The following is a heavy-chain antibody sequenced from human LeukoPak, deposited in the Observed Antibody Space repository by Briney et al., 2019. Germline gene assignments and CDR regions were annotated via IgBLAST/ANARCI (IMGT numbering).Heavy chain of an antibody. CDR3: AKDTFPLPVGATNFDY. D-gene: IGHD1-26*01. Sequence: GGSLRLSCAASGLTFSSYAMSWVRQAPGKGLEWVSAISGSGGSTYYADSVKGRFTISRDNSKNTLYLQMNSLRAEDTAVYYCAKDTFPLPVGATNFDYWGQGTLVTVSS. J-gene: IGHJ4*02. CDR2: ISGSGGST. V-gene: IGHV3-23*01. CDR1: GLTFSSYA.